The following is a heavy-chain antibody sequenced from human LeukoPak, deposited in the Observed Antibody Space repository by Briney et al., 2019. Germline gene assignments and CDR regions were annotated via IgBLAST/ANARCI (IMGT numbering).Heavy chain of an antibody. J-gene: IGHJ5*02. CDR1: GGSISSSSYY. CDR3: SRRMIGIRFDP. V-gene: IGHV4-39*01. D-gene: IGHD3-22*01. Sequence: SETLSPTCTVSGGSISSSSYYWGWIRQPPGKGLEWIASIYYSGSVHYNPSLKSRVTMSVDTSKNQFSLNLRSVTAADTAVYYCSRRMIGIRFDPSGQGTLVTVSS. CDR2: IYYSGSV.